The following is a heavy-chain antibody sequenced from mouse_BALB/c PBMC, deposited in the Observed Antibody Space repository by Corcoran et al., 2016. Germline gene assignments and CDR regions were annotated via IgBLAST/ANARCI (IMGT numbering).Heavy chain of an antibody. Sequence: EVQLQQSGPELVKTGASVKMSCKASGYTFTRYVMHWVKQKPGQGLEWIGDINPYNDGTKYNEKFKGKATLTSDKSSSTAYMELSSLTSEDSAVYYCSRSGGNYGNYYAMDYWGQGASVTVSS. D-gene: IGHD2-1*01. CDR2: INPYNDGT. J-gene: IGHJ4*01. CDR1: GYTFTRYV. V-gene: IGHV1S136*01. CDR3: SRSGGNYGNYYAMDY.